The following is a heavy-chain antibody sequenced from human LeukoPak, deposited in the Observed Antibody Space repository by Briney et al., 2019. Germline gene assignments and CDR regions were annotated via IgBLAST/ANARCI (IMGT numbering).Heavy chain of an antibody. V-gene: IGHV4-39*07. Sequence: SETLSLTCTVSGGSISSSSYYWGWIRQPPGKGLEWIGSIYYSGSTYYNPSLKSRVTISVDTSKNQFSLKLSSVTAADTAVYYCARSSRELTFDYWGQGTLVTVSS. J-gene: IGHJ4*02. CDR1: GGSISSSSYY. CDR2: IYYSGST. CDR3: ARSSRELTFDY. D-gene: IGHD1-7*01.